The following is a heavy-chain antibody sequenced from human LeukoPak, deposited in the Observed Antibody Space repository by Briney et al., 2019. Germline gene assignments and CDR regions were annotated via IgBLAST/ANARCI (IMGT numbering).Heavy chain of an antibody. CDR1: GFSFTTYW. D-gene: IGHD3-22*01. CDR3: VTLSSGYYYFDY. CDR2: IYPGDSDT. V-gene: IGHV5-51*01. Sequence: GESLKLSCKGSGFSFTTYWIGWVRQMPGKGLEWMGIIYPGDSDTKYSPSFQGQVTISADKSSSTSYLQWGSLEASDTAMYYCVTLSSGYYYFDYWGQGTLVTVSS. J-gene: IGHJ4*02.